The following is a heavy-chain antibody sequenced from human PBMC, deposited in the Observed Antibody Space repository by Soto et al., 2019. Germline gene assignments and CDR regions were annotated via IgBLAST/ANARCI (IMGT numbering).Heavy chain of an antibody. CDR3: ARNTMIVVVGGAFDI. CDR2: ISGSGGST. J-gene: IGHJ3*02. CDR1: GFTFSSYA. V-gene: IGHV3-23*01. D-gene: IGHD3-22*01. Sequence: GGSLRLSCAASGFTFSSYAMSWVRQGPGKGLEWVSAISGSGGSTYYADSVKGRFTISRDNSKNTLYLQMNSLRAEDTAVYYCARNTMIVVVGGAFDIRGQGTMVTVSS.